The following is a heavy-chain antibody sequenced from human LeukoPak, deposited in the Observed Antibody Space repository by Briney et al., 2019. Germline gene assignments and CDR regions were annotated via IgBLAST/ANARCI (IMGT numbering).Heavy chain of an antibody. CDR1: GFTVSSNY. J-gene: IGHJ4*02. D-gene: IGHD3-16*02. Sequence: GGSLRLSCAASGFTVSSNYVSWIRQAPGKGLEWVSYISSSGSTIYYADSVKGRFTISRDNAKNSLYLQMNSLRAEDTAVYYCARVGGYREPAYYFDYWGQGTLVTVSP. CDR2: ISSSGSTI. V-gene: IGHV3-11*01. CDR3: ARVGGYREPAYYFDY.